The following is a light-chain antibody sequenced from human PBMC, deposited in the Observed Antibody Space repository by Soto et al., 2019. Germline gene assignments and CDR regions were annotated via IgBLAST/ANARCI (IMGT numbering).Light chain of an antibody. Sequence: IVLTQSPGTLSLSPGERATLSCRASQSVSSGFLAWYQQKPGQAPRLLIYGASTRATGIPARFSGSGSGTEFTLTISSLQSEDFAVYYCQQYNNWPPITFGQGTRLEIK. J-gene: IGKJ5*01. CDR2: GAS. CDR3: QQYNNWPPIT. V-gene: IGKV3-15*01. CDR1: QSVSSG.